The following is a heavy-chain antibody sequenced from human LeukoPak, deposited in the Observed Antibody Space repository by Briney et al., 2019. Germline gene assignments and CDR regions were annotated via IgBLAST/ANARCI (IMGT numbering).Heavy chain of an antibody. Sequence: ASETLSLTCTVSGGSISPYYWSWLRQPPGKGLEWIGYISYSGSTKNNPSLKSRVTISVDTSKNQFSLKLTSVTAADTAAYYCAKEGAESFPDAFDIWGQGTMITVSS. CDR1: GGSISPYY. CDR3: AKEGAESFPDAFDI. V-gene: IGHV4-59*01. CDR2: ISYSGST. J-gene: IGHJ3*02. D-gene: IGHD3-10*01.